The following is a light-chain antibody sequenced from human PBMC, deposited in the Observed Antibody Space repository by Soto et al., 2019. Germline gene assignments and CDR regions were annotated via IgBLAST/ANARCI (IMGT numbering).Light chain of an antibody. CDR2: AAS. CDR3: QQLNSYGLMYT. CDR1: QGISSY. Sequence: DIPLTQSPSFLSASVGDRVTITCRASQGISSYLAWYQQKPGKAPKLLIYAASTLQSGVPSRFSGSGSGTEFTLTISSLQPEDFATYYCQQLNSYGLMYTFGQGTKLEIK. J-gene: IGKJ2*01. V-gene: IGKV1-9*01.